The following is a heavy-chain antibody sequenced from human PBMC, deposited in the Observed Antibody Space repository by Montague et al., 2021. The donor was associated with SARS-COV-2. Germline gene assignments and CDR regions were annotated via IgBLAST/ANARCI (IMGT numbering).Heavy chain of an antibody. J-gene: IGHJ6*02. CDR1: GGSISTYY. Sequence: SETPSLTCTVSGGSISTYYWNWIRQSPGKGLEWIGYIYYSGSTNXNPSLQSRVIISVDRSKIQFSLKLNSVTAADTAIYYCARLPYDNSYGMDVWGQGTTVTVSS. CDR2: IYYSGST. V-gene: IGHV4-59*01. CDR3: ARLPYDNSYGMDV. D-gene: IGHD3-9*01.